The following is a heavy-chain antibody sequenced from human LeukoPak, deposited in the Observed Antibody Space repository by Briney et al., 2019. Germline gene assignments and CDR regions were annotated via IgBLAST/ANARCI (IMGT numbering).Heavy chain of an antibody. J-gene: IGHJ4*02. CDR2: ISYDGSNK. CDR3: ATDPHDYSSWGAGGY. Sequence: GGSLRLSCAASGFTFSSYAMHWVRQAPGKGLEWVAVISYDGSNKYYADSVKGRFIISRDNSKNTLYLQMNSLRAEDTAVYYCATDPHDYSSWGAGGYWGQGTLVTVSS. D-gene: IGHD4-11*01. CDR1: GFTFSSYA. V-gene: IGHV3-30-3*01.